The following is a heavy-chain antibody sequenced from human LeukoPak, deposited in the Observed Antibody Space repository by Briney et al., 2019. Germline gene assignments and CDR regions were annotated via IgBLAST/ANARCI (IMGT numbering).Heavy chain of an antibody. CDR2: INPNSGGT. CDR1: GYTFTGYY. CDR3: ARPRASAYNGFDP. V-gene: IGHV1-2*02. J-gene: IGHJ5*02. D-gene: IGHD6-25*01. Sequence: ASVKVSCKASGYTFTGYYMHWVRQAPGQGLELMGWINPNSGGTNYAQKFQGRVTMTRDTSISTAYMELSRLRSDDTAVYYCARPRASAYNGFDPWGQGTLVTVSS.